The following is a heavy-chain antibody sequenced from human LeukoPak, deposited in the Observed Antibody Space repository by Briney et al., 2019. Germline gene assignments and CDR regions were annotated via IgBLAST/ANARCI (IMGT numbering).Heavy chain of an antibody. CDR3: ARHYAPPDARIDY. D-gene: IGHD2-2*01. Sequence: KPSETLSLTCTVSGGSISSYYWSWIRQPPGKGLEWIGYIYTSGSTNYNPSLKSRVTISVDTSKNQFSLKLSSVTAADTAVYYCARHYAPPDARIDYWGQGTLVTVSS. V-gene: IGHV4-4*09. CDR2: IYTSGST. J-gene: IGHJ4*02. CDR1: GGSISSYY.